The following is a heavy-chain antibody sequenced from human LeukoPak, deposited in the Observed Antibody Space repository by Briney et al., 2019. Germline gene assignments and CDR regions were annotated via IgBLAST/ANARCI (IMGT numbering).Heavy chain of an antibody. CDR1: GFSFSSFA. Sequence: GGSLRLSCAASGFSFSSFAMTWVRQAPGKGLEWVSSITGGHYATYNTDSVKGRFTISRDNAKNTLYLKMNILRADDTAIYYCTKDPNGDYIGAFDPWGQGTLVTVSS. D-gene: IGHD4-17*01. CDR2: ITGGHYAT. CDR3: TKDPNGDYIGAFDP. J-gene: IGHJ5*02. V-gene: IGHV3-23*01.